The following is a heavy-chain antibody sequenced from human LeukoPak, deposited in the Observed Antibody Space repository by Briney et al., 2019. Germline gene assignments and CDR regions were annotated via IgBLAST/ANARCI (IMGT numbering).Heavy chain of an antibody. CDR2: IKQEGGEK. V-gene: IGHV3-7*01. D-gene: IGHD1-26*01. CDR1: GLSFSNFW. CDR3: ARDSPIVGGTGASDF. J-gene: IGHJ3*01. Sequence: GGSLRLSGAASGLSFSNFWMSWVRQAPGKGLEWVANIKQEGGEKYYVDSVKGRFTISRDNAKNSLYLQMNSLRVDDTAVYYCARDSPIVGGTGASDFWGQGTMVTVSS.